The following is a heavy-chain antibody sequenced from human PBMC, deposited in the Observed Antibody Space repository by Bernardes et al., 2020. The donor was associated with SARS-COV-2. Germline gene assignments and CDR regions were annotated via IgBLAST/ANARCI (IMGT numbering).Heavy chain of an antibody. CDR3: ARDLLFYDSSLPYAFDI. D-gene: IGHD3-22*01. CDR1: GFTFSDYY. Sequence: GGSLRLSCAASGFTFSDYYMSWIRQAPGKGLEWVSYISSSSSYTNYADSVKGRFTISRDNAKNSLYLQMNSLRAEDTAVYYCARDLLFYDSSLPYAFDIWGQGTMVTVSS. CDR2: ISSSSSYT. J-gene: IGHJ3*02. V-gene: IGHV3-11*06.